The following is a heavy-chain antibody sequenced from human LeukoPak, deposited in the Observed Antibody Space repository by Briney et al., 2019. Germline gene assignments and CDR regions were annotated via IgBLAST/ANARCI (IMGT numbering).Heavy chain of an antibody. Sequence: GGSLRLSCAASGFTFSNYAMGWVRQAPGKGLEAVSVIVGSGGISYYADSVKGRFTISGANSRNTVYLQMNSLRAEDTAVYFCAKGSTTSGYYFDSWGQGTLVTVSS. D-gene: IGHD2/OR15-2a*01. J-gene: IGHJ4*02. CDR1: GFTFSNYA. CDR3: AKGSTTSGYYFDS. V-gene: IGHV3-23*01. CDR2: IVGSGGIS.